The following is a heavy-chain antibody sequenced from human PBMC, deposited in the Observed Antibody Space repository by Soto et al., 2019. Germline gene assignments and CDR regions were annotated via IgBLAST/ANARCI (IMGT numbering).Heavy chain of an antibody. CDR3: ALERLT. CDR2: IYYSGST. J-gene: IGHJ5*02. CDR1: GGSISSGGYY. D-gene: IGHD3-16*01. V-gene: IGHV4-31*03. Sequence: QVQLQESGPGLVKPSQTLSLTFPVSGGSISSGGYYWSWIRQHPGKGLEWIGYIYYSGSTYYNPSLKIRVTISVDTAKNLLSLKLSAVTAPFTPVYCSALERLTWGQGTLVTVSS.